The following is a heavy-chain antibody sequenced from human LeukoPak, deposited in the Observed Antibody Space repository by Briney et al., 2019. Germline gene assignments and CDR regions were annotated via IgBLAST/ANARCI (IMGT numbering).Heavy chain of an antibody. J-gene: IGHJ5*02. CDR2: INHSGST. D-gene: IGHD2-21*01. CDR1: GGSFSGYY. Sequence: ESSETLSLTCAVYGGSFSGYYWSWIRQPPGKGLEWIGEINHSGSTNYNPSLKSRVTISVDTSKNQFSLKLSSVTAADTAIYYCARLTLRIGSNNWFDPWGQGTLVTVSS. CDR3: ARLTLRIGSNNWFDP. V-gene: IGHV4-34*01.